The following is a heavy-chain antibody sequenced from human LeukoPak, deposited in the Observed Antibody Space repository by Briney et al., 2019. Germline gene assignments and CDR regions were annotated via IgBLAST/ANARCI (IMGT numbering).Heavy chain of an antibody. CDR1: GFTFSNYW. V-gene: IGHV3-21*01. D-gene: IGHD1-26*01. Sequence: GGSLRLSCAASGFTFSNYWMSWVRQAPGKGLEWVSSISSSSSYIYYADSVKGRFTISRDNAKNSLYLQMNSLRAEDTAVYYCARARASSGSFGYWGQGTLATVSS. J-gene: IGHJ4*02. CDR2: ISSSSSYI. CDR3: ARARASSGSFGY.